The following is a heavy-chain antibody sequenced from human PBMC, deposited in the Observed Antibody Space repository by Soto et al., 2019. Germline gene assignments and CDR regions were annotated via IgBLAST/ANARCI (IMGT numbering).Heavy chain of an antibody. Sequence: SETLSLTCTVSGGSISSSSYYWGWIRQPPGKGLEWIGSIYYSGSTYYNPSLKSRVTISVDTSKNQFSLKLSSVTAADTAVYYCATDYDRSVLLDYWGQGTLVTVSS. V-gene: IGHV4-39*01. CDR1: GGSISSSSYY. CDR3: ATDYDRSVLLDY. J-gene: IGHJ4*02. D-gene: IGHD3-22*01. CDR2: IYYSGST.